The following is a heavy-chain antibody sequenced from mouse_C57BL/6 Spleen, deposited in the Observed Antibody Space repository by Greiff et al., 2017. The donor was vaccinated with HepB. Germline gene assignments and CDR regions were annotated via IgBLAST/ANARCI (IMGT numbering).Heavy chain of an antibody. D-gene: IGHD1-1*01. CDR3: ARRDYYEGGYYAMDY. J-gene: IGHJ4*01. CDR2: IDPSDSYT. V-gene: IGHV1-59*01. Sequence: QVQLQQPGAELVRPGTSVKLSCKASGYTFTSYWMHWVKQRPGQGLEWIGVIDPSDSYTNYNQKFKGKATLTVDTSSSTAYMQLSSLTSEDSAVYYCARRDYYEGGYYAMDYWGQGTSVTVSS. CDR1: GYTFTSYW.